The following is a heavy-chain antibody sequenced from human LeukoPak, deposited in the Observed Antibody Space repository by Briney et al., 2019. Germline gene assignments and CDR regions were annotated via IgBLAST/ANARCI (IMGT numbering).Heavy chain of an antibody. CDR3: MRDAARGGALYYFDY. D-gene: IGHD3-16*01. Sequence: GASVKVSCKASGYTFSGYYIHWVRQAPGQGLEWMGWINPNSGGTNYAQKFQGRVAMTRDTSISTAYMELTRLRYDDTAVYYCMRDAARGGALYYFDYWGQGTLVTVSS. CDR2: INPNSGGT. CDR1: GYTFSGYY. V-gene: IGHV1-2*02. J-gene: IGHJ4*02.